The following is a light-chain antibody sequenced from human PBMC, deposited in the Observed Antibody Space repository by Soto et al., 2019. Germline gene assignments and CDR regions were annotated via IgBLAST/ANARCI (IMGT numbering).Light chain of an antibody. V-gene: IGKV3-20*01. J-gene: IGKJ1*01. CDR3: QQYGSSPRT. CDR2: GAS. CDR1: QSISSSY. Sequence: EIVLTQSPGTLSMSPGERATLSCRARQSISSSYLAWYQQKPGQAPRLLIYGASSRATGIPDRFSGSGSGTDFTLTISRLEAEDFAVYYCQQYGSSPRTFGQGTKVEFK.